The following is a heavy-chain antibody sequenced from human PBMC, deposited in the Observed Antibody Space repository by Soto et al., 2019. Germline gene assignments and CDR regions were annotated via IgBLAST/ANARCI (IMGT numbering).Heavy chain of an antibody. CDR2: INPHTGDT. CDR3: AREGGAAPGARREWYLDL. V-gene: IGHV1-2*02. Sequence: QVHLVQSGAEVKKPGASVTVSCKTSGYTLTDYYMHWVRQAPGQGLEWMAWINPHTGDTGIPERFQGRVTMTRETSTNTAHMGLTSLTSDDTAIYYCAREGGAAPGARREWYLDLWGRGSLVTVSS. D-gene: IGHD6-25*01. J-gene: IGHJ2*01. CDR1: GYTLTDYY.